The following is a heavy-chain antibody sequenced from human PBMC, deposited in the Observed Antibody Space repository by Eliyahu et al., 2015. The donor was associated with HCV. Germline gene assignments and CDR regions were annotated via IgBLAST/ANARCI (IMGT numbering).Heavy chain of an antibody. D-gene: IGHD3-16*01. CDR2: INSDGSST. J-gene: IGHJ6*02. CDR1: GXXFSSYW. Sequence: EVQLVESGGGLVQPGGSLRLSCAASGXXFSSYWMHWVRQAPGKGLVWVSRINSDGSSTSYADSVKGRFTISRDNAKNTLYLQMNSLRAEDTAVYYCARGTYGGRGMDVWGQGTTVTVSS. CDR3: ARGTYGGRGMDV. V-gene: IGHV3-74*01.